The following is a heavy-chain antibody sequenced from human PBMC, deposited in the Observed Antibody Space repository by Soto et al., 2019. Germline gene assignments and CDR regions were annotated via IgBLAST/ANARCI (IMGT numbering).Heavy chain of an antibody. CDR1: GYTFTSYY. V-gene: IGHV1-46*01. CDR3: AIASGDGMFY. Sequence: QVQLVQSGAEVKKPGASVKVSCKASGYTFTSYYIHWERQAPGQGLEWMGIVNPIGGSTYYAQKFKGRVTMTSDTSTSTAYMELSGLRFDDTAVYYCAIASGDGMFYWGQGTLVTVSS. J-gene: IGHJ4*02. D-gene: IGHD7-27*01. CDR2: VNPIGGST.